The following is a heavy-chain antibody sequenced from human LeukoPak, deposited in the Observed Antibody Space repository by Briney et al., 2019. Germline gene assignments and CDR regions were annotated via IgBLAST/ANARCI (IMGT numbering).Heavy chain of an antibody. V-gene: IGHV1-2*02. Sequence: ASVKVSCKASGYTFTGYYMHWVRQAPGQGLEWMGWINPNSGGTNYAQKFRGRVTMTRDISISTAYMELSRLRSDDTAVYYCQLGYCSSTSCSTDAFDIWGQGTMVTVSS. CDR2: INPNSGGT. D-gene: IGHD2-2*01. J-gene: IGHJ3*02. CDR3: QLGYCSSTSCSTDAFDI. CDR1: GYTFTGYY.